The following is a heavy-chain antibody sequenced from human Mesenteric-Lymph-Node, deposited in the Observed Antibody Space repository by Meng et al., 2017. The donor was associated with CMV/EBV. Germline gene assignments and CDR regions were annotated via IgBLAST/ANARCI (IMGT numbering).Heavy chain of an antibody. Sequence: GPLRLSCTVSGGSISSYYWSWIRQPPGKGLEWIGYIYYSGSTNYNPSLKSRVTISVDTSKNQFSLKLSSVTAADTAVYYCAAGGYCSSTSCPEVAFDIWGQGTMVTVSS. V-gene: IGHV4-59*01. CDR2: IYYSGST. CDR3: AAGGYCSSTSCPEVAFDI. J-gene: IGHJ3*02. CDR1: GGSISSYY. D-gene: IGHD2-2*01.